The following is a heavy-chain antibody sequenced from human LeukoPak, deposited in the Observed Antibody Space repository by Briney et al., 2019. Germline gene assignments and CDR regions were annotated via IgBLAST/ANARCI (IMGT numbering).Heavy chain of an antibody. V-gene: IGHV1-69*01. Sequence: ASVKVSCKASGGTFSSYATSWVRQAPGQGLEWMGGIIPIFGTANYAQKFQGRVTITADESTSPAHIELSRLRSEDTAVYYCATETEKVRGVITAQYYYYYYYMDVWGKGTTDTISS. CDR2: IIPIFGTA. D-gene: IGHD3-10*01. J-gene: IGHJ6*03. CDR1: GGTFSSYA. CDR3: ATETEKVRGVITAQYYYYYYYMDV.